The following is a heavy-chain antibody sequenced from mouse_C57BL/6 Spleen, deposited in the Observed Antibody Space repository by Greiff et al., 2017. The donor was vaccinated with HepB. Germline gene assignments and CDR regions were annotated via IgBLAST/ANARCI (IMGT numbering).Heavy chain of an antibody. J-gene: IGHJ2*01. CDR2: ISNLAYSI. D-gene: IGHD1-1*01. CDR3: ARLKDYGSSYSYYFDY. CDR1: GFTFSDYG. Sequence: EVMLVESGGGLVQPGGSLKLSCAASGFTFSDYGMAWVRQAPRNGPEWVAFISNLAYSIYYADTVTGRFTISRENAKNTLYLEMSSLRSEDTAMYYCARLKDYGSSYSYYFDYWGQGTTLTVSS. V-gene: IGHV5-15*04.